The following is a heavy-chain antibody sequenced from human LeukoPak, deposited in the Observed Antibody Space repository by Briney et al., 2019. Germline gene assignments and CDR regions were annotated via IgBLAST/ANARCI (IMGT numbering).Heavy chain of an antibody. CDR3: TRDLGQVVAGTAFDM. J-gene: IGHJ3*02. CDR2: ITPYNGDT. Sequence: ASVKVSCKASGYTFITYGITWVRQAPGQGLEWMGWITPYNGDTNYAQNLQDRVTMTTDASTSTAYMELRSLRSDDTAVYYCTRDLGQVVAGTAFDMWGQGTMVIVSS. CDR1: GYTFITYG. D-gene: IGHD6-19*01. V-gene: IGHV1-18*01.